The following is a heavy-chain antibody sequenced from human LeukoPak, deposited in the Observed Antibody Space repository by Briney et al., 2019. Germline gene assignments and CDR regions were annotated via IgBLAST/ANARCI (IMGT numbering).Heavy chain of an antibody. CDR1: GGSISSSTYY. J-gene: IGHJ5*02. V-gene: IGHV4-39*07. CDR2: IYYSGNT. D-gene: IGHD4-17*01. CDR3: ARAGVTDGDPNWFDP. Sequence: SETLSLTCTVSGGSISSSTYYWGWIRQPPGKGLEWIGNIYYSGNTYSNPSLKSRVIISVDTSKNQVSLRLNSVTAADTAVYYCARAGVTDGDPNWFDPWGQGTLVTVSS.